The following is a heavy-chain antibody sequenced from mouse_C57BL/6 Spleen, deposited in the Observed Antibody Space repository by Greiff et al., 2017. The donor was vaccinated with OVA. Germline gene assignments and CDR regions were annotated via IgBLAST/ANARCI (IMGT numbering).Heavy chain of an antibody. CDR1: GFTFSSYG. J-gene: IGHJ2*01. Sequence: DVKLVESGGDLVKPGGSLKLSCAASGFTFSSYGMSWVRQTPDKRLEWVATISSGGSYTYYPDSVKGRFTISRDNAKNTLYLQMSSLKSEDTAMYYCAREEVITTVVGYFDYWGQGTTLTVSS. D-gene: IGHD1-1*01. V-gene: IGHV5-6*02. CDR3: AREEVITTVVGYFDY. CDR2: ISSGGSYT.